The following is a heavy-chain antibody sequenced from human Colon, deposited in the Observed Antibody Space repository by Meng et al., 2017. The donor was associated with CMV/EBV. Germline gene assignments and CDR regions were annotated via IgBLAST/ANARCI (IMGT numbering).Heavy chain of an antibody. CDR2: IKEDGSEK. Sequence: GGSLRLSCAASEFTFSAYWMSWVRQAPGKGLEWMANIKEDGSEKYYVDSVKGRFTISRDNAKNSLYLQMNSLRAEDTAVYYCARDGDGYCSSTSCYVAFDYWGQGTLVTVSS. J-gene: IGHJ4*02. CDR1: EFTFSAYW. CDR3: ARDGDGYCSSTSCYVAFDY. D-gene: IGHD2-2*01. V-gene: IGHV3-7*01.